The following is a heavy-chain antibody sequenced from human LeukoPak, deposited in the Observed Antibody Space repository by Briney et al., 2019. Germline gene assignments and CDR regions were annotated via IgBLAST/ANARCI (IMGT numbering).Heavy chain of an antibody. CDR1: GGSISSSSYY. D-gene: IGHD3-10*01. V-gene: IGHV4-61*05. J-gene: IGHJ4*02. CDR3: AGSYYGSSQYFDY. CDR2: IYYSGST. Sequence: SETLSLTCTVSGGSISSSSYYWGWIRQPPGKGLEWIGYIYYSGSTNYNPSLKGRVTISVDTSKNQFSLKLSSVTAAATAVYYCAGSYYGSSQYFDYWGQGTLVTVSS.